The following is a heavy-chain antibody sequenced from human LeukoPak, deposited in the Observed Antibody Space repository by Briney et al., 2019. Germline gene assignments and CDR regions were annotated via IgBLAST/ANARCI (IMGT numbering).Heavy chain of an antibody. J-gene: IGHJ3*02. CDR3: ARDSMGITMVRGVITPTSFDI. CDR2: IYYSGST. D-gene: IGHD3-10*01. V-gene: IGHV4-31*03. CDR1: GGSISSGGYY. Sequence: SQTLSLICTVSGGSISSGGYYWSWIRQHPGKGLEWIGYIYYSGSTYYNPSLKSRVTISVDTSKNQFSLKLSSVTAADTAVYYCARDSMGITMVRGVITPTSFDIWGQGTMVTVSS.